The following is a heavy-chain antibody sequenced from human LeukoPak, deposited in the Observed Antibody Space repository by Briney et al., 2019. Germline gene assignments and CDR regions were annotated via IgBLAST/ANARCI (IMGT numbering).Heavy chain of an antibody. CDR2: IYTSGSP. J-gene: IGHJ4*02. CDR3: AREETTGHFDY. CDR1: GGSISSYY. V-gene: IGHV4-4*07. Sequence: PSETLSLTCTVSGGSISSYYWSWIRQPAGKGLEWIGRIYTSGSPNYHPSLKSRVTMTVGTSKNQFSLKLSSVTAADTAVYYCAREETTGHFDYWGQGTLVTVSS. D-gene: IGHD4-11*01.